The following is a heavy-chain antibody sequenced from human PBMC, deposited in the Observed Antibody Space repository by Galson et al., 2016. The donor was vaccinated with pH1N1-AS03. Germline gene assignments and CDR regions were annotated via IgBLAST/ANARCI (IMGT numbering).Heavy chain of an antibody. J-gene: IGHJ5*02. V-gene: IGHV3-72*01. CDR2: IMTRIENSIT. CDR3: ADLGVGTKS. D-gene: IGHD3-10*01. CDR1: GFTPSDHW. Sequence: SLRLSCAASGFTPSDHWMDWVRQTPGKGPELVARIMTRIENSITHYAASVAGRFNVSRDDSKTTVYLQMNSLKTEDTAVYYCADLGVGTKSWGQGALVTVSS.